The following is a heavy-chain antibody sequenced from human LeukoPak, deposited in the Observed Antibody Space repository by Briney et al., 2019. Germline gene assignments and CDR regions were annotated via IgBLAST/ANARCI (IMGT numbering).Heavy chain of an antibody. CDR2: INQNESEA. V-gene: IGHV3-7*01. CDR3: ARGSGYDLDDY. D-gene: IGHD5-12*01. Sequence: GGSLRLSCAASGFIFSRDWMSWVRQAPGRGLEWVANINQNESEAFSVDSVKGRFTIFRDNAKNSLYLQMNSLRAEDTAVYYCARGSGYDLDDYWGQGTLVTVSS. J-gene: IGHJ4*02. CDR1: GFIFSRDW.